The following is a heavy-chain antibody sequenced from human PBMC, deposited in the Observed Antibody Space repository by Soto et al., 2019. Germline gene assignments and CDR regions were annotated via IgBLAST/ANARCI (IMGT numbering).Heavy chain of an antibody. CDR2: ISGYNDET. CDR3: ATNSSSKGYFDY. CDR1: GYTFTSYG. J-gene: IGHJ4*02. D-gene: IGHD6-6*01. Sequence: QVQLVQSGGEVKKPGASVKVSCKASGYTFTSYGISWVRQAPGQGLEWMGWISGYNDETNYAQRLQGRVTMTTDTSTSTAYMALRSLRKDDTAVYYCATNSSSKGYFDYWGQGTLVTVSP. V-gene: IGHV1-18*04.